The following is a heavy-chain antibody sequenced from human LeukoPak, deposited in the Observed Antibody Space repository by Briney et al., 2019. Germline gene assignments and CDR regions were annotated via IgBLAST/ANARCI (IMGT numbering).Heavy chain of an antibody. CDR2: MNPNSGNT. J-gene: IGHJ6*03. CDR1: GYTFTSYD. D-gene: IGHD6-19*01. CDR3: ARGEYQWLTQNYYYYYMDV. V-gene: IGHV1-8*01. Sequence: ASVKVSCKASGYTFTSYDINWVRQATGQGLEWMGWMNPNSGNTGYAQKFQGRVTMTRNTSISTAYMELSSLRSEETAVYYCARGEYQWLTQNYYYYYMDVWGKGPRSPSP.